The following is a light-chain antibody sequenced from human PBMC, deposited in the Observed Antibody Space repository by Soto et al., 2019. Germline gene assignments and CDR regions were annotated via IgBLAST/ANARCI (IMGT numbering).Light chain of an antibody. CDR3: SSYSTTNTWV. Sequence: QSALTQPASVSGSPGQSITISCTGTSRDVGVYDYVSWYQQYPGKAPELMIYEVTSRPSGVSSRFSGSKSGNTASLTISGLQAEDEADYFCSSYSTTNTWVFGGGTTLTVL. V-gene: IGLV2-14*01. CDR1: SRDVGVYDY. CDR2: EVT. J-gene: IGLJ3*02.